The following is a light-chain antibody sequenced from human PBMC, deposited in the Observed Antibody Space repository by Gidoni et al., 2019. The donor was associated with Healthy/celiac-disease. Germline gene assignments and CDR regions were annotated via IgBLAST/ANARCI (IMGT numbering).Light chain of an antibody. V-gene: IGKV3-20*01. Sequence: EIVLTQSPGTLSLSPGERATLSCRAPQSVSSSYLAWYQQKPGQAPRLLIYGASSRATGIPDRFSGSGSGTDFTLTISRLEPEDFAVYYCQQYGSSPLTFGGGTKVEIK. CDR1: QSVSSSY. CDR3: QQYGSSPLT. CDR2: GAS. J-gene: IGKJ4*01.